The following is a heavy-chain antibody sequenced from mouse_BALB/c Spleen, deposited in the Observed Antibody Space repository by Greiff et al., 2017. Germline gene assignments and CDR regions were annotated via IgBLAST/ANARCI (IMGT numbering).Heavy chain of an antibody. D-gene: IGHD2-3*01. CDR3: ARLDGYYGGYYAMDY. Sequence: QVQLKQSAAELARPGASVKMSCKASGYTFTSYTMHWVKQRPGQGLEWIGYINPSSGYTEYNQKFKDKTTLTADKSSSTAYMQLSSLTSEDSAVYYCARLDGYYGGYYAMDYWGQGTSVTVSS. CDR2: INPSSGYT. V-gene: IGHV1-4*02. CDR1: GYTFTSYT. J-gene: IGHJ4*01.